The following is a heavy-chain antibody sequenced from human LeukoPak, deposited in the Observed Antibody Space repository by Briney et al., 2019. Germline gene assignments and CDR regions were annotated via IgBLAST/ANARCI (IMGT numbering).Heavy chain of an antibody. V-gene: IGHV4-59*08. Sequence: ETLSLTCXVSGGSXSSYYWSWIRQPPGKGLEWIGYIYYSGSTNYNPSLKSRGTISVDTSKNQFSLKLSSVTAADTAVYYCARHHDSSGYYFYWGQGTLVTVSS. CDR2: IYYSGST. CDR1: GGSXSSYY. CDR3: ARHHDSSGYYFY. J-gene: IGHJ4*02. D-gene: IGHD3-22*01.